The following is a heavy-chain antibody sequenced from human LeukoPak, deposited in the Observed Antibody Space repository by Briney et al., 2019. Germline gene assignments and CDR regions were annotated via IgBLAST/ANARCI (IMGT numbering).Heavy chain of an antibody. CDR2: INHSGST. D-gene: IGHD3-3*01. J-gene: IGHJ6*02. CDR3: ARDRHFGLRFLEWLIYGMDV. CDR1: GGSISGYC. Sequence: PSETLSLTCTVSGGSISGYCWSWIRQPPGKGLEWIGEINHSGSTNYNPSLKSRVTISVDTSKNQFSLKLSSVTAADTAVYYCARDRHFGLRFLEWLIYGMDVWGQGTTVTVSS. V-gene: IGHV4-34*01.